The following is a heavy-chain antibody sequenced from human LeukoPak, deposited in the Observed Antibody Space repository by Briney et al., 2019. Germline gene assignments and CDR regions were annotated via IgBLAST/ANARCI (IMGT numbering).Heavy chain of an antibody. J-gene: IGHJ5*02. CDR3: ARDLGGSYSSETWFDP. Sequence: PSETLSLTCTVSGGSISSSSYYWSWLRQPAGEGLEWIGRIYSSGRTHYSPSLKSRVAISVDTSKNRFSLRLSSVTAADTAVYYCARDLGGSYSSETWFDPWGQGTLVTVSS. D-gene: IGHD1-26*01. V-gene: IGHV4-61*02. CDR1: GGSISSSSYY. CDR2: IYSSGRT.